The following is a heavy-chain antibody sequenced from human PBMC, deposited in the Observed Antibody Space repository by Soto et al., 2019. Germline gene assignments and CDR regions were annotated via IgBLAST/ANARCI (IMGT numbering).Heavy chain of an antibody. CDR3: ARDEIKRCSFVGSFDQ. CDR2: IWFDGRNI. V-gene: IGHV3-33*01. J-gene: IGHJ4*02. Sequence: QVQLVESGGGAVQPGRSLRLSCVASGFSISNYGMHWVRQTPGRGLEWVAVIWFDGRNIAYRESVKGRFTVSRDNSKNMVYLQMASLGVDDTAVYYCARDEIKRCSFVGSFDQWGQGTLVTVSS. D-gene: IGHD3-10*02. CDR1: GFSISNYG.